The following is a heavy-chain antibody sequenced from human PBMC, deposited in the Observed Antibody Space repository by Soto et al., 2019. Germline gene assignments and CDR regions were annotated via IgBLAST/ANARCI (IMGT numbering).Heavy chain of an antibody. CDR3: AKGSIYYDFWSGYYTGQHFDY. J-gene: IGHJ4*02. Sequence: XGSLRLSCAASGFTFSSYAMSWARQAPGKGLEWVSAISGSGGSTYYADSVKGRFTISRDNSKNTLYLQMNSLRAEDTAVYYCAKGSIYYDFWSGYYTGQHFDYWGQGTLVTVSS. CDR1: GFTFSSYA. D-gene: IGHD3-3*01. V-gene: IGHV3-23*01. CDR2: ISGSGGST.